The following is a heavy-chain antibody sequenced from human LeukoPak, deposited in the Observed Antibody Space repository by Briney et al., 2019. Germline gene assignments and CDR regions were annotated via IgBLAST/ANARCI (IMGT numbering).Heavy chain of an antibody. CDR2: IVPIFGTA. V-gene: IGHV1-69*01. Sequence: ASVKVSCKASGGTFSSYAISWVRQAPGQGLEWMGGIVPIFGTANYAQKFQGRVTITADESTSTAYMELSSLRSEDTAVYYCARAGVVNDAFDIWGQGTMVTVSS. CDR3: ARAGVVNDAFDI. CDR1: GGTFSSYA. J-gene: IGHJ3*02. D-gene: IGHD3-22*01.